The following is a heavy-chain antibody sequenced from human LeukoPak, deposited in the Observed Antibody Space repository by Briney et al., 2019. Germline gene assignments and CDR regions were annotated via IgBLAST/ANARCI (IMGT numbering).Heavy chain of an antibody. CDR3: ARVPLGEFKGFDP. CDR1: GFSFTSYG. V-gene: IGHV3-30*03. D-gene: IGHD3-10*01. J-gene: IGHJ5*02. CDR2: ISYDGSNK. Sequence: GGSLRLSCAASGFSFTSYGMHWVRQAPGKGLEWVAVISYDGSNKFYADSVKGRFTISRDNAKNTLYLQMNSLRAEDTAVYYCARVPLGEFKGFDPWGQGTLVTVSS.